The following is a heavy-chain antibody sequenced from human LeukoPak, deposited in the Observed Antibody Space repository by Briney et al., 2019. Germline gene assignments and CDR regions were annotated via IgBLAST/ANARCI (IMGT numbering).Heavy chain of an antibody. D-gene: IGHD1-26*01. CDR1: GSTFSNAW. V-gene: IGHV3-15*01. J-gene: IGHJ4*02. CDR3: TTVGGSPGFDF. Sequence: GGSLRLSCAASGSTFSNAWMNWVRQAPGKGLEWVGRIKANSDGGATDYAAPVKGRFTVSRDDSKNMVYLQMISLQTEDSGMYYCTTVGGSPGFDFWGPGTLVTVSP. CDR2: IKANSDGGAT.